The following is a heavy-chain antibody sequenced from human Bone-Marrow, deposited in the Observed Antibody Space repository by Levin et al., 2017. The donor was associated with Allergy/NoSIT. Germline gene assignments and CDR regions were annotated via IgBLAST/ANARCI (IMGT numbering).Heavy chain of an antibody. J-gene: IGHJ4*02. V-gene: IGHV3-74*01. CDR1: GFTFSNYW. CDR2: INSDGTST. D-gene: IGHD2-2*01. CDR3: ARKPATVGENYFDY. Sequence: GGSLRLSCAASGFTFSNYWMYWVRQAPGRGLAWVSRINSDGTSTRDADFVKGRFTISGDNARNTLYLEMDSLRADDTAVYFCARKPATVGENYFDYWGQGVLVTVSS.